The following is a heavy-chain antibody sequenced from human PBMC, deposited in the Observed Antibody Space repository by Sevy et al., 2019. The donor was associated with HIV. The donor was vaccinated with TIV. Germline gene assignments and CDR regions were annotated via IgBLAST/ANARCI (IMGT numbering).Heavy chain of an antibody. Sequence: SGPTLVKPTRTLTLTCTFSGFSLSTSGMGVGWIRQPPGKALEWLALLYWDDDKRYSPSLKSRLTITKDTSKNQVVLTMTNMDPVDTGTYYCAHGLYGDYANWFDPWGQGTLVTVSS. D-gene: IGHD4-17*01. V-gene: IGHV2-5*02. CDR3: AHGLYGDYANWFDP. CDR1: GFSLSTSGMG. J-gene: IGHJ5*02. CDR2: LYWDDDK.